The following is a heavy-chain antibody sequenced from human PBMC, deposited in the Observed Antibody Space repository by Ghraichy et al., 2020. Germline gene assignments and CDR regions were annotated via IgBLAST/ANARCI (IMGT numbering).Heavy chain of an antibody. Sequence: ESLNISCTVSGGSIRGHYWHWIRQPPGKGLEWIGYIYYSGSTNYNPSLKSRVTISVDTSKNQFSLKLSSVTAADTAVYYCARRVTSSYFYYYGMDVWGQGTTVTVSS. CDR2: IYYSGST. V-gene: IGHV4-59*08. CDR3: ARRVTSSYFYYYGMDV. J-gene: IGHJ6*02. CDR1: GGSIRGHY. D-gene: IGHD3-16*01.